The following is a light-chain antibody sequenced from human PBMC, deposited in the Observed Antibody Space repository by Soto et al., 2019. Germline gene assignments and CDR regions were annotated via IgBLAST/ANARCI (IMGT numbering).Light chain of an antibody. CDR1: SSDIGGYNY. CDR2: EVS. Sequence: QSALTQPASVSGAPGQSITISCSGSSSDIGGYNYVSWYQHHPGKVPKVIIYEVSNRPSGVSNRFTGSKSGNTASLTISGLQAEDEADYYYCSYTSSADLVFGGGTKLTVL. V-gene: IGLV2-14*01. CDR3: CSYTSSADLV. J-gene: IGLJ3*02.